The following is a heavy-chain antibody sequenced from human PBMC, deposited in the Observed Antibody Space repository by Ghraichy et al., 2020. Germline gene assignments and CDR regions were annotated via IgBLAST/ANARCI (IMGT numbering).Heavy chain of an antibody. J-gene: IGHJ6*02. CDR1: GFTFSTYA. CDR2: ICDDGGCI. V-gene: IGHV3-23*01. Sequence: GESLNISCAASGFTFSTYAMSWVRQAPGKELEWVSDICDDGGCIHNADSVKGRFTISRDNSRNTLYLQMNSLRAEDTAVYYCARIRGFGTDYYGMDVWGQGTTVTVSS. CDR3: ARIRGFGTDYYGMDV. D-gene: IGHD3-10*01.